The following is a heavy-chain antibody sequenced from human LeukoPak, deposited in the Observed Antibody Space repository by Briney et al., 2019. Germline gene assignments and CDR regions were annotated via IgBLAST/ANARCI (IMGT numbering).Heavy chain of an antibody. D-gene: IGHD3-10*01. CDR3: ARALITMVRGVILPLGY. V-gene: IGHV7-4-1*02. Sequence: ASVKVSCKASGYTFTSYAMNWVRQAPGQGLEWMGWINTNTGNPTYAQGFTGRFVFSLDTSVSTAYLQISSLKAEDTAVYYCARALITMVRGVILPLGYWGQGTLVTVSS. CDR1: GYTFTSYA. J-gene: IGHJ4*02. CDR2: INTNTGNP.